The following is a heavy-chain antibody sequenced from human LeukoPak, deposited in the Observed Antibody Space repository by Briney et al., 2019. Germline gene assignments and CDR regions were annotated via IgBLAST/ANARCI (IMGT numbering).Heavy chain of an antibody. D-gene: IGHD6-19*01. CDR2: INSDGSST. Sequence: GGSLRLSCAASGLTFSSYAMSWVRQAPGKGLVWVSRINSDGSSTSYADSVKGRFTISRDNAKNTLYLQMNSLRAEDTAVYYCARVLHDVAVAGTTSGYWGQGTLVTVSS. J-gene: IGHJ4*02. CDR1: GLTFSSYA. V-gene: IGHV3-74*01. CDR3: ARVLHDVAVAGTTSGY.